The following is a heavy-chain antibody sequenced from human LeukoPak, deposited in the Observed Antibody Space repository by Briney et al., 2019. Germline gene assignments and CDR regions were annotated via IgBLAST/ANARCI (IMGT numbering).Heavy chain of an antibody. J-gene: IGHJ4*02. Sequence: ASVKVSCKASGYTFTNYGISWVRQAPGQGPEWMGWISAYNGNTNYAQKLQGRVTMTTDTSTSTAYMELRSLRSDDTAVYYCARDRSYGGNSQGADYWGQGTLVTVSS. V-gene: IGHV1-18*01. D-gene: IGHD4-23*01. CDR1: GYTFTNYG. CDR2: ISAYNGNT. CDR3: ARDRSYGGNSQGADY.